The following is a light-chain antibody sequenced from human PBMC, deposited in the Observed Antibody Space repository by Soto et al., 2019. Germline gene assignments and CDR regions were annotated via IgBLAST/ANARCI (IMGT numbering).Light chain of an antibody. V-gene: IGLV2-14*01. CDR3: QSYDSSLSASYV. CDR2: EVT. CDR1: SSDVGGYNY. J-gene: IGLJ1*01. Sequence: QSVLTQPASVSGSPGQSITISCTGTSSDVGGYNYVSWYQQHPGKAPKLMIYEVTNRPSGVSSRFSGSKSGTSASLAITGLQAEDEADYYCQSYDSSLSASYVFGGGTKVTVL.